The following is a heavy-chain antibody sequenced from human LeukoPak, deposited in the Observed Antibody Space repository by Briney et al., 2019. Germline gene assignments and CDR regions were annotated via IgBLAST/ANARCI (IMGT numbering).Heavy chain of an antibody. V-gene: IGHV3-23*01. CDR3: AKGDSSGWYGGYFDY. D-gene: IGHD6-19*01. Sequence: PGGSLRLSCAASGFTFSNYAMTWVRQTPGKGLEWVSIVTGSGISTYYVDSVKGRFTISRDNSKNTLYLQMSSLRAEDTAVYYCAKGDSSGWYGGYFDYWGQGTLVTVSS. CDR1: GFTFSNYA. J-gene: IGHJ4*02. CDR2: VTGSGIST.